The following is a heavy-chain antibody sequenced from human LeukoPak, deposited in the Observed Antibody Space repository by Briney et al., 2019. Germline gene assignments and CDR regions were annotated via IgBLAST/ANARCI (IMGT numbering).Heavy chain of an antibody. V-gene: IGHV1-69*06. CDR2: IIPIFGTA. Sequence: ASVKVSCKASGGTFSSYAISWVRQAPGQGLEWMGGIIPIFGTANYAQKFQGRVTITADKSTSTAYMELSSLRSEDTAVYYCARRMMGATSPSDYWGQGTLVTVSS. CDR3: ARRMMGATSPSDY. D-gene: IGHD1-26*01. J-gene: IGHJ4*02. CDR1: GGTFSSYA.